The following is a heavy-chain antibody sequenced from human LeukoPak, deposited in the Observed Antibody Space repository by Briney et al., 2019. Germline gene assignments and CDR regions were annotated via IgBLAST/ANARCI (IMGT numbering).Heavy chain of an antibody. CDR1: GGSINSYY. CDR2: IYYSGST. D-gene: IGHD2-15*01. V-gene: IGHV4-59*12. CDR3: AREYRGYCSGGSCYGWFDP. Sequence: SETLSLTCTVSGGSINSYYWSWIRQHPGKGLEWIGYIYYSGSTYYNPSLKSRVTISMDTSKNQFSLKLNSVSAADTAVYYCAREYRGYCSGGSCYGWFDPWGQGTLVTVSS. J-gene: IGHJ5*02.